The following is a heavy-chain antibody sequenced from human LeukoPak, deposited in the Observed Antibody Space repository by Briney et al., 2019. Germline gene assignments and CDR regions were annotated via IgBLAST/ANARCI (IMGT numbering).Heavy chain of an antibody. D-gene: IGHD1-26*01. V-gene: IGHV3-53*01. CDR1: GFTFSSYW. CDR3: ARVVGATDY. J-gene: IGHJ4*02. CDR2: IYSGGST. Sequence: PGGSLRLSCAASGFTFSSYWMSWVRQAPGKGLEWVSVIYSGGSTYYADSVKGRFTISRDNSKNTLYLQMNSLRAEDTAVYYCARVVGATDYWGQGTLVTVSS.